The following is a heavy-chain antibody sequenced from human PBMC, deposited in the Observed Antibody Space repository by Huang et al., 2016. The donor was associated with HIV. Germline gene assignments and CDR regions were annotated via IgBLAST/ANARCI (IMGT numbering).Heavy chain of an antibody. CDR1: GGSIRSDNYY. CDR3: ARLPGSITMIRGVITDPY. Sequence: QLQLQESGPGLVKPSETLSLTCTVSGGSIRSDNYYWGWIRQPPGKGPEWIGSIYYSGSNYYNPSCKSRVTITVDTSKNQFSLKVRSVTAADTAVYYCARLPGSITMIRGVITDPYWGQGTLVTVSS. J-gene: IGHJ4*02. V-gene: IGHV4-39*01. CDR2: IYYSGSN. D-gene: IGHD3-10*01.